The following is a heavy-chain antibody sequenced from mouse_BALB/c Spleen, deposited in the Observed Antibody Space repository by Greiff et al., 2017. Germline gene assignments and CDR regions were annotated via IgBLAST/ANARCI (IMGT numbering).Heavy chain of an antibody. D-gene: IGHD3-2*02. Sequence: QVQLKESGAELVRPGTSVKVSCKASGYAFTNYLIEWVKQRPGQGLEWIGVINPGSGGTNYNEKFKGKATLTADKSSSTAYMQLSSLTSDDSAVYFCARSGIRAMDDWGQGTSVTVSS. J-gene: IGHJ4*01. CDR3: ARSGIRAMDD. CDR2: INPGSGGT. CDR1: GYAFTNYL. V-gene: IGHV1-54*01.